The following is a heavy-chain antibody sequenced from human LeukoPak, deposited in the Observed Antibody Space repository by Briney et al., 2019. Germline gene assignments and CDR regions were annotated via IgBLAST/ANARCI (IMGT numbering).Heavy chain of an antibody. V-gene: IGHV1-18*01. CDR2: ISAYNGNT. CDR1: GYTFTSYG. Sequence: ASVKVSCKASGYTFTSYGISWVRQAPGQGLEWMGWISAYNGNTNYAQKLQGRVTMTRNTSISTAYMELSSLRSEDTAVYYCARGRYSSGFVDYWGQGTLVTVSS. J-gene: IGHJ4*02. CDR3: ARGRYSSGFVDY. D-gene: IGHD6-19*01.